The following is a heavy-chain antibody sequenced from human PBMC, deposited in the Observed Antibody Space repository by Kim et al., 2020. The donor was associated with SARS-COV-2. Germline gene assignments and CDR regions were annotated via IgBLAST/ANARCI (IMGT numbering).Heavy chain of an antibody. J-gene: IGHJ3*02. CDR3: ARDEELWNYVLEDAFDI. CDR1: GFTFSSYG. D-gene: IGHD1-7*01. CDR2: IWYDGSNK. Sequence: GGSLRLSCAASGFTFSSYGMHWVRQAPGKGLEWVAVIWYDGSNKYYADSVKGRFTISRDNSKNTLYLQMNSLRAEDTAVYYCARDEELWNYVLEDAFDIWGQGTMVTVSS. V-gene: IGHV3-33*01.